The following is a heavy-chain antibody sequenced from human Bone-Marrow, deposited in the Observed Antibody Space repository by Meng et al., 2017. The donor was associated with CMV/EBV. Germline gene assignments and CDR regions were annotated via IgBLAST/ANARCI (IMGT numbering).Heavy chain of an antibody. Sequence: ASVMVSCKASGYTFPSYYMHWVRQAPGQGLEWMGIINPSGGSTSYAQKFQGRVTMTRDTSTSTVYMELSSLRSEDTAVYYCARGADTLGYCSSTSCPLGYWGQGTLVTVSS. CDR2: INPSGGST. J-gene: IGHJ4*02. CDR1: GYTFPSYY. V-gene: IGHV1-46*01. D-gene: IGHD2-2*01. CDR3: ARGADTLGYCSSTSCPLGY.